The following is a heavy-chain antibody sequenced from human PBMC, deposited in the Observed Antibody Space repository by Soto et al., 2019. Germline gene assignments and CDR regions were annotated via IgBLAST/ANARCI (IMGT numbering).Heavy chain of an antibody. J-gene: IGHJ5*02. CDR2: IYYSGRT. Sequence: SETLSLTCTVSGGSISRYYWSWIRQPPGKGLEWIWYIYYSGRTNYNSSLKSRVTISVDTPKNQFSLKLSSVTAADTAVYYCARGYCSSTTCYIWDNWFDPWGQGTLVTVSS. D-gene: IGHD2-2*01. V-gene: IGHV4-59*01. CDR3: ARGYCSSTTCYIWDNWFDP. CDR1: GGSISRYY.